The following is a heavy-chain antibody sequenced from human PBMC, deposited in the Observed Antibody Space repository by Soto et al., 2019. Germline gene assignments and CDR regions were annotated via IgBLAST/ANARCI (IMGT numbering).Heavy chain of an antibody. J-gene: IGHJ5*02. CDR2: INHSGNT. D-gene: IGHD2-21*01. CDR1: GASLSDNY. V-gene: IGHV4-34*01. Sequence: SETLSLTCAVYGASLSDNYCNWLRQPPGKGLEWIGEINHSGNTNYNPSLRSRVTISIDTSKNQLSLNLRSVSAADTAVYYCARGGGEFDAWGQGTPVTVSS. CDR3: ARGGGEFDA.